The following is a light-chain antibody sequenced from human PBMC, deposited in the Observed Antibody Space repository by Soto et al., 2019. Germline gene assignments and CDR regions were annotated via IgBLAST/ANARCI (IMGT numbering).Light chain of an antibody. J-gene: IGLJ2*01. CDR1: SSDVGSYNL. CDR2: EGT. CDR3: CLYENSGTFVV. Sequence: QSALTQPASVSGSPGQSITISCSGISSDVGSYNLVSWYQQHPGKAPKLIIYEGTKRPSGVSNRFSGSKSGNTASLTISGLQAEDEADYHCCLYENSGTFVVFGGGTQLTVL. V-gene: IGLV2-23*03.